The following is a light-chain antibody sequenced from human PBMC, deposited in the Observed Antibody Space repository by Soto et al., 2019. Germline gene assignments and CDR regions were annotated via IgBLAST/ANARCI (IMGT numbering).Light chain of an antibody. CDR1: QNVGSG. J-gene: IGKJ4*01. CDR3: HQRASWPLT. V-gene: IGKV3-11*01. Sequence: ETVLTQSPATLSLSPGERATLSCRASQNVGSGLAWYQQRPGQAPRLLLYDASTRAPGIPARFSGSGSGTDFTLTISGLEPEDFAVFYCHQRASWPLTFGGGTKVEFK. CDR2: DAS.